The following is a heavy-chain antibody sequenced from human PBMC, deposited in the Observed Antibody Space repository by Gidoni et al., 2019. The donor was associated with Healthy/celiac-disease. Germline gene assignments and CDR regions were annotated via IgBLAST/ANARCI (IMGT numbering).Heavy chain of an antibody. D-gene: IGHD3-10*01. Sequence: QVQLVESGGGVVQPGRSLRLSCAASGFTFSSYCMHWVRQAPGKGLEWVAVISYDGSNKYYADSVKGRFTISRDNSKNTLYLQMNSLRAEDTAVYYCAKDDYGSGSPSDYWGQGTLVTVSS. V-gene: IGHV3-30*18. J-gene: IGHJ4*02. CDR3: AKDDYGSGSPSDY. CDR1: GFTFSSYC. CDR2: ISYDGSNK.